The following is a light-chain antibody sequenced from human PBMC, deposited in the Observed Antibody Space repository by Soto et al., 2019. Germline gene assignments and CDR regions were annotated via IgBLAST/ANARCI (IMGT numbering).Light chain of an antibody. CDR2: RNN. V-gene: IGLV1-47*01. CDR1: SSNIGSNY. Sequence: QAVVTQPPSASGTPGQRVTISCSGSSSNIGSNYVYWYQQLPGTAPTLLIYRNNQRPSGVPDRFSGSKSGTSASLAISGLRYEEEADYYCAAWDDSLSGLWVFGGGTKLTVL. J-gene: IGLJ3*02. CDR3: AAWDDSLSGLWV.